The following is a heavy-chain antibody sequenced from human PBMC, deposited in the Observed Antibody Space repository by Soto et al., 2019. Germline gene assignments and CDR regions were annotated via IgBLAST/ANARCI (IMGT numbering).Heavy chain of an antibody. V-gene: IGHV3-23*01. J-gene: IGHJ3*02. CDR2: FSGSGVST. CDR1: GFTFSSYA. CDR3: ARVRFLGWLSRAFDI. D-gene: IGHD3-3*01. Sequence: EVQLLESGGGLVQPGGSLRLSCAASGFTFSSYAMSWVRQAPGKGLEWVSAFSGSGVSTYYADSVKGRFTISRDNSKNIHYLQVKRLEPKVTAISFPARVRFLGWLSRAFDISGQGTMLTLSS.